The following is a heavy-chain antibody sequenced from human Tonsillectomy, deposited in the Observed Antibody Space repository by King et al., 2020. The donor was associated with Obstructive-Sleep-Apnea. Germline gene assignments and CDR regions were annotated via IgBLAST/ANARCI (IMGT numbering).Heavy chain of an antibody. V-gene: IGHV3-48*01. CDR1: GFTFSSHS. CDR3: ARRGLGVTGFPGDSDAFDI. Sequence: VQLVESGGGLVQPGGSLRLSCAASGFTFSSHSMNWVRQAPGKGLEWVSYISSSSSTIYYADSVKGRFTISRDNAKNSLYLQMNSLRAEDTAVYYCARRGLGVTGFPGDSDAFDIWGQGTMVTVSS. CDR2: ISSSSSTI. J-gene: IGHJ3*02. D-gene: IGHD2-21*02.